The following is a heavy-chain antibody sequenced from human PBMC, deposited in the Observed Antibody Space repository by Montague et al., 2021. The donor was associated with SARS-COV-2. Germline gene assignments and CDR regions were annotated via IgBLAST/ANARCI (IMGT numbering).Heavy chain of an antibody. CDR2: IYYSGST. J-gene: IGHJ5*02. V-gene: IGHV4-31*03. D-gene: IGHD4-11*01. CDR3: ASVNTVRVHWFDP. Sequence: TLSLTCTVSGGSISSGGYYWSRIRQHPGKGLEWIGYIYYSGSTYYNPPLKSRVTISVDTSKNQFSLKLSAVTAADTAVYYCASVNTVRVHWFDPWGQGTLVTVSS. CDR1: GGSISSGGYY.